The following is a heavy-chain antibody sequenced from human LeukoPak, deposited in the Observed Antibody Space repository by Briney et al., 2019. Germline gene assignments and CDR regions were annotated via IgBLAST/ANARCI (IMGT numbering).Heavy chain of an antibody. CDR1: GGSISSSSYY. CDR2: IYYSGST. V-gene: IGHV4-61*01. Sequence: PSETLSLTCTVSGGSISSSSYYWSWIRQPPGKGLEWIGYIYYSGSTNYNPSLKSRVTISVDTSKNQFSLKLSSVTAADTAVYYCARHIAAAGHDAFDIWGQGTMVTVSS. CDR3: ARHIAAAGHDAFDI. J-gene: IGHJ3*02. D-gene: IGHD6-13*01.